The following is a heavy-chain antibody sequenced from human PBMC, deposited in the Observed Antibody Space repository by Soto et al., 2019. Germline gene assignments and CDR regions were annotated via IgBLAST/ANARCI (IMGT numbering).Heavy chain of an antibody. CDR3: ARDTENGLDY. V-gene: IGHV3-33*08. J-gene: IGHJ4*02. CDR1: GFTFSSYS. D-gene: IGHD1-1*01. Sequence: VQLVESGGGLVKPGGSLRLSCAASGFTFSSYSMNWVRQAPGKGLEWVAYIWYDGSNKNFADSVKGRSTISRDDSKNTLYLQMNSLRAEDTAVYYCARDTENGLDYWGQGTLVTVSS. CDR2: IWYDGSNK.